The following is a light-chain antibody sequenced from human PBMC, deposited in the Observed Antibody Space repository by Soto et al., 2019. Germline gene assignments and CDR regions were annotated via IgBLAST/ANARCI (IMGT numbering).Light chain of an antibody. J-gene: IGLJ3*02. Sequence: QSALTQPASVSGSPGQSITLSCAGTTNDIGSYNYVSWFQQHPGEAPKLIIFEVTHRPSGISTRFSGSKSGNTASLTISDLQAEDEALHYCSSYNFSTTLRVFGGGTKLTVL. CDR1: TNDIGSYNY. CDR2: EVT. CDR3: SSYNFSTTLRV. V-gene: IGLV2-14*01.